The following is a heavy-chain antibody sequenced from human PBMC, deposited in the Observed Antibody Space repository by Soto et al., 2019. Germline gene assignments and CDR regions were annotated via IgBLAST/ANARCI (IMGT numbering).Heavy chain of an antibody. D-gene: IGHD2-21*02. J-gene: IGHJ4*02. V-gene: IGHV1-18*01. CDR1: GYTFTNYG. CDR2: ISTYNGNT. CDR3: ARSIVVVTALDY. Sequence: ASVKVSCKASGYTFTNYGISWVRQAPGQGLEWMGWISTYNGNTNYAQKLQGRVTMTTDTSTSTAYMELRSLRSEDTAVYYCARSIVVVTALDYWGQGTLVTVS.